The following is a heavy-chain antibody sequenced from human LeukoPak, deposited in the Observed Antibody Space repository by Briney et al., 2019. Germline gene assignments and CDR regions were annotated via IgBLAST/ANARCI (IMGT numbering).Heavy chain of an antibody. J-gene: IGHJ6*03. CDR2: IYYSGST. Sequence: PSETLSLTCTVSGGSISNYYWSWIRQPPGKGLGWVGYIYYSGSTNYNPSLKSRVTISVDTSKNQFSLKLSSVTAADTAVYYCARGPNYYDSSGYYYSYYYYYYMDVWGKGTTVTVSS. V-gene: IGHV4-59*01. CDR3: ARGPNYYDSSGYYYSYYYYYYMDV. D-gene: IGHD3-22*01. CDR1: GGSISNYY.